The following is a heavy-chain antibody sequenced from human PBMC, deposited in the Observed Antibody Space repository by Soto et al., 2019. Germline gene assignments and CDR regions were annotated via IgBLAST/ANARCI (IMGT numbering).Heavy chain of an antibody. Sequence: QLQLQESGPGLVKPSETLSLTCTVSGGSISSSSYYWGWIRQPPGKGLEWIGSIYYSGSTYYNPSLKSRVTISVDTSKNQFSLKLSSVTAADTAVYYCARRIRLGEPYFDYWGQGTLVTVSS. D-gene: IGHD3-16*01. J-gene: IGHJ4*02. CDR1: GGSISSSSYY. V-gene: IGHV4-39*01. CDR3: ARRIRLGEPYFDY. CDR2: IYYSGST.